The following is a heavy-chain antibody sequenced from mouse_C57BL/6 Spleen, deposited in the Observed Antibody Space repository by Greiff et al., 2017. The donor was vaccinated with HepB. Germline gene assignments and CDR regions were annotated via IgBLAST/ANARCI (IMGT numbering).Heavy chain of an antibody. V-gene: IGHV3-6*01. J-gene: IGHJ1*03. CDR2: ISYDGSN. Sequence: EVQLVESGPGLVKPSQSLSLTCSVTGYSITSGYYWNWIRQFPGNKLEWMGYISYDGSNNYNPSLKNRISITRDTSKNQFFLKLNSVTTEDTATYYCARGDYGSSYLWYFDVWGTGTTVTVSS. CDR3: ARGDYGSSYLWYFDV. CDR1: GYSITSGYY. D-gene: IGHD1-1*01.